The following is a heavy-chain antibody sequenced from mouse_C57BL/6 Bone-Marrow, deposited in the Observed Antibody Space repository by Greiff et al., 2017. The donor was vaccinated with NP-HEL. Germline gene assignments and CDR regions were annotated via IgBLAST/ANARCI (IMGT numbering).Heavy chain of an antibody. Sequence: QVQLQQPGAELVKPGASVKLSCKASGYTFTSYWMHWVKQRPGQGLEWIGMIHPHSGSTNYNEKFKSKATLTVDKSSSTAYMQRRSLTPEDSAVYYCARSRGYGSSYRFAYWGQGTLVTVSA. V-gene: IGHV1-64*01. CDR1: GYTFTSYW. CDR2: IHPHSGST. D-gene: IGHD1-1*01. J-gene: IGHJ3*01. CDR3: ARSRGYGSSYRFAY.